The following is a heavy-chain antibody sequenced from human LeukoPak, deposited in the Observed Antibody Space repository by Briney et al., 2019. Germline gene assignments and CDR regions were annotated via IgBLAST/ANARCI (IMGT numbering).Heavy chain of an antibody. CDR3: ARDLGYDSSGYYAPGY. D-gene: IGHD3-22*01. CDR1: GFTFSSYS. V-gene: IGHV3-21*01. CDR2: ISSSSSYI. J-gene: IGHJ4*02. Sequence: GGSLRLSCAASGFTFSSYSMNWVRQAPGKGLEGVSSISSSSSYIYYADSVKGRLTISRDNAKNSLYLQMNSLRAEDTAVYYCARDLGYDSSGYYAPGYWGQGTLVTVSS.